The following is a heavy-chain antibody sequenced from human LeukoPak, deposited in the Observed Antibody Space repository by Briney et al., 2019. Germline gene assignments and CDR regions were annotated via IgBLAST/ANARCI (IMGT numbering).Heavy chain of an antibody. CDR1: GGSISSGHYH. CDR2: IHTSGNT. D-gene: IGHD1-26*01. Sequence: PSETLSLTRTVSGGSISSGHYHWSWIRQPAGKGLEWIGRIHTSGNTNYNPSFQSRVTISADTSKNQFSLKLSSVTAADTAVYYCARGGSYSDFDSWGQGTLVTVSS. V-gene: IGHV4-61*02. J-gene: IGHJ4*02. CDR3: ARGGSYSDFDS.